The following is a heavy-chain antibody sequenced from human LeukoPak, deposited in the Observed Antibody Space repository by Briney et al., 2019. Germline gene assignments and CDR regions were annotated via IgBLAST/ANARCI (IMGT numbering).Heavy chain of an antibody. V-gene: IGHV4-4*07. D-gene: IGHD3-9*01. Sequence: PSETLSLTCTVSGASINTNYWSWIRQPAGKGLEWIGRIYTSGSTNYNPSLKSRVTMSVDTSKNQSSLKLSSVTAADTAVYYCARLYYDIPIYYFDYWGQGTLVTVSS. CDR3: ARLYYDIPIYYFDY. CDR2: IYTSGST. J-gene: IGHJ4*02. CDR1: GASINTNY.